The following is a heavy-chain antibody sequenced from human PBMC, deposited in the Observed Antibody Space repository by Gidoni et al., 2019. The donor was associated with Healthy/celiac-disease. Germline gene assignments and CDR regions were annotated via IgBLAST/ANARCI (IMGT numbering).Heavy chain of an antibody. D-gene: IGHD3-10*01. J-gene: IGHJ4*02. CDR2: ISSSSSTI. Sequence: EVQLVESGGGLVQPGGSLSLSCAAPGFTFSSYRMNWVRQAPGKGLEWVSYISSSSSTIYYADSVKGRFTTSRDNAKNSLYLQMNSLRDEDTAVYYCARERIVGSGSYFREFDYWGQGTLVTVSS. CDR3: ARERIVGSGSYFREFDY. V-gene: IGHV3-48*02. CDR1: GFTFSSYR.